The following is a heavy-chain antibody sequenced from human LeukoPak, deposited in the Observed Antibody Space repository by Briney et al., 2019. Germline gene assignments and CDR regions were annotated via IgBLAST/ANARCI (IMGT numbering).Heavy chain of an antibody. CDR1: RFTFSYHY. CDR3: ARVGDYYDTRGFSSDAFDI. CDR2: IRTRAKGYTT. Sequence: PGGSLRLSCAASRFTFSYHYMDWVRQAPGKGLEWVARIRTRAKGYTTQYAPSVRDRFSISRDDSTNSVYLQMNSLKTEDTAVYFCARVGDYYDTRGFSSDAFDIWGLGTMVTVAS. V-gene: IGHV3-72*01. D-gene: IGHD3-22*01. J-gene: IGHJ3*02.